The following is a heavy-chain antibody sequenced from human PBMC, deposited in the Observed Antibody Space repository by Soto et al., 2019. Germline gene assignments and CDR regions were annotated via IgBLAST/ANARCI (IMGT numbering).Heavy chain of an antibody. V-gene: IGHV3-7*04. Sequence: GGSLRLSCAASGFTFSSYWMSWVRQAPGKGLEWVANIKQDGSEKYYVDSVKGRFTISRDNAKNSLYLQMNSLRAEDTAVYYCARGGHEVAAAGIVFYYYYYMDVWGKGTTVTVSS. J-gene: IGHJ6*03. CDR1: GFTFSSYW. CDR2: IKQDGSEK. CDR3: ARGGHEVAAAGIVFYYYYYMDV. D-gene: IGHD6-13*01.